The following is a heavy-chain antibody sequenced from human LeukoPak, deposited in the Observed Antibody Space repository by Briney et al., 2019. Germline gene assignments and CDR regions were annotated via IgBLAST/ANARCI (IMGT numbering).Heavy chain of an antibody. V-gene: IGHV3-7*01. D-gene: IGHD1-26*01. CDR3: AREHLVRALDY. J-gene: IGHJ4*02. Sequence: SGGSLRLSCAASGFSLSAYWMTWVRQAPGKGLEWVANINRDGSQKNHVDSVKGRFTISRDNAKNSLYLQMNSLRAEDTAVYYCAREHLVRALDYWGQGTLVTVSS. CDR1: GFSLSAYW. CDR2: INRDGSQK.